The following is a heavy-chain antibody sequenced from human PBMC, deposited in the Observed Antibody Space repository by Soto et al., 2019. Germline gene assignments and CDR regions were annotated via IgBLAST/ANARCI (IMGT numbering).Heavy chain of an antibody. CDR1: GYTFTGYY. J-gene: IGHJ3*02. D-gene: IGHD4-17*01. CDR3: ARAGTVTTVDAFDI. Sequence: ASVKVSCKASGYTFTGYYMHWVRQAPGQGLEWMGWINPNSGGTNYAQKFQGWVTMTRDTSISTAYMELSRLRSYDTAVYYCARAGTVTTVDAFDIWGQGTMVTVSS. CDR2: INPNSGGT. V-gene: IGHV1-2*04.